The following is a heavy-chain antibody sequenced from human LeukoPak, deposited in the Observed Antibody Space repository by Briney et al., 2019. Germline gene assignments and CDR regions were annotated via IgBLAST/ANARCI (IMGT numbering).Heavy chain of an antibody. D-gene: IGHD3-3*01. CDR1: GVMFSAYC. CDR2: IWYDGSNK. Sequence: PGGSLRLSCAASGVMFSAYCMHWVRQAPGKGLEWVAVIWYDGSNKYYADSVKGRFTISRDNSKNTLYLQMNSLRAEDTAVYYCAKGGFWSGYYYNYYYYMDVWGKGTTVTVSS. V-gene: IGHV3-33*08. CDR3: AKGGFWSGYYYNYYYYMDV. J-gene: IGHJ6*03.